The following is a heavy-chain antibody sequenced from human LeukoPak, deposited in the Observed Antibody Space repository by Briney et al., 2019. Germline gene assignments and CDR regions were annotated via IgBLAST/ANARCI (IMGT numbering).Heavy chain of an antibody. CDR1: GYTFTSYD. CDR2: MNPNSGNT. J-gene: IGHJ6*03. Sequence: ASVTVSCKASGYTFTSYDINWVRQATGQGLQWMGWMNPNSGNTGYAQKFQGRVTMTRNTSISTAYMELSSLRSEDTAVYYCARSRSYSSPLDYYYYMAVWGKGTTVTVSS. V-gene: IGHV1-8*01. CDR3: ARSRSYSSPLDYYYYMAV. D-gene: IGHD6-13*01.